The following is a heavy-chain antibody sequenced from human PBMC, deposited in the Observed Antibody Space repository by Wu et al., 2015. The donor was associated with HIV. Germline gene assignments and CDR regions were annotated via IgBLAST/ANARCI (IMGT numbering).Heavy chain of an antibody. CDR3: ARGLTVIVVPLKY. D-gene: IGHD3-22*01. J-gene: IGHJ4*02. Sequence: QVQLVQSGAEVKKPGASVKVSCKASGYTFTGYYMHWVRQAPGQGLEWMGYIYPHNGATTYAPKFQGRVTMTRDTSTSTVYMELSWLRSDDTAVYYCARGLTVIVVPLKYWGQGTLVTVSS. V-gene: IGHV1-2*02. CDR2: IYPHNGAT. CDR1: GYTFTGYY.